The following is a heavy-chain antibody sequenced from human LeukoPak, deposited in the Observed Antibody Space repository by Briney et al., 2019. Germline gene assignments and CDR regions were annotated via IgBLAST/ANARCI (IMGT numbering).Heavy chain of an antibody. D-gene: IGHD6-13*01. CDR1: GYTFTSYG. Sequence: GASVKVSCKASGYTFTSYGISWVRQAPGQGLEWMGWISAYNGNTNYAQKLRGRVPMTTDTSTSTAYMELRSLRSDDTAVYYCARDWYRIAAAGGGYYFDYWGQGTLVTVSS. V-gene: IGHV1-18*04. CDR2: ISAYNGNT. J-gene: IGHJ4*02. CDR3: ARDWYRIAAAGGGYYFDY.